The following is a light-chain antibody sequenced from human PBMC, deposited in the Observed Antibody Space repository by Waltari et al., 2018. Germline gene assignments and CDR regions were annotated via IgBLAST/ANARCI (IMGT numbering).Light chain of an antibody. CDR3: QSYDSSLRCWV. CDR2: ANI. Sequence: QSVLTHPPSVSGAPGPRVTIPCTWIRPTFGSGHDFHLYQQLPGTAPKLLIYANINRPSGVPGRFAGSKSGTSASLAITGLQAEDEADYYCQSYDSSLRCWVFGGGTKLTVL. CDR1: RPTFGSGHD. J-gene: IGLJ3*02. V-gene: IGLV1-40*01.